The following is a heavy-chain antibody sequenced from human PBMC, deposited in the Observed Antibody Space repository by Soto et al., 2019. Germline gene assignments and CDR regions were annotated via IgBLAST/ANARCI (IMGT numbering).Heavy chain of an antibody. D-gene: IGHD5-18*01. J-gene: IGHJ6*03. CDR3: ARTRGYSYGYLDYYYYMDV. Sequence: PSETLSLTCTVSGCSISSYYWSWIRQPPGKGLEWIGYIYYSGSTNYNPSLKSRVTISVDTSKNQFSLKLSSVTAADTAVYYCARTRGYSYGYLDYYYYMDVWGKGTTVTVSS. CDR1: GCSISSYY. CDR2: IYYSGST. V-gene: IGHV4-59*08.